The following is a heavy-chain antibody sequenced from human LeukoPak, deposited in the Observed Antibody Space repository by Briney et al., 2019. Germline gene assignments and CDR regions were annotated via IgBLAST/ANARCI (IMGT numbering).Heavy chain of an antibody. CDR2: INPNSGGT. D-gene: IGHD2-2*02. J-gene: IGHJ6*03. Sequence: GASVKVSCKASGYTFTGYYMHWVRQAPGQGLEWMGWINPNSGGTNYAQKFQGRVTMTRDTSISTAYMELSRLRSDDTAVYYCARGLDCSSTSCYNGYYYMDVWGKGTTVTVSS. V-gene: IGHV1-2*02. CDR1: GYTFTGYY. CDR3: ARGLDCSSTSCYNGYYYMDV.